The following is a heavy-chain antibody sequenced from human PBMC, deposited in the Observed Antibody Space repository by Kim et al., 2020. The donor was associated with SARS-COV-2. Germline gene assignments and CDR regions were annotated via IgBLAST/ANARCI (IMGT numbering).Heavy chain of an antibody. CDR1: GFTFSSYS. V-gene: IGHV3-48*02. J-gene: IGHJ6*02. CDR2: ISTRSSTI. Sequence: GGSLRLSCAASGFTFSSYSMNWVRQAPGKGLEWVSYISTRSSTIYYGDSVKGRFTISRDNAKNSLYLQMNSLRDEDTAVYYCAREAQDYYGMDVWGQETTVTVSS. CDR3: AREAQDYYGMDV.